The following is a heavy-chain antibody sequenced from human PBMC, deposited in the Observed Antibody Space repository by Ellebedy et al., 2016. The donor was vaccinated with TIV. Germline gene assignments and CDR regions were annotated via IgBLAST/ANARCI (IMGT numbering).Heavy chain of an antibody. J-gene: IGHJ4*02. Sequence: SVKVSCXASGGTFSSYAISWVRQAPGQGLEWMGGIIPIFGTANYAQKFQGRVTITADESTSTAYMELSSLRSEGTAVYSCASPHISSSWSTPFTDWGQGTLVTVSP. CDR1: GGTFSSYA. V-gene: IGHV1-69*13. D-gene: IGHD6-13*01. CDR3: ASPHISSSWSTPFTD. CDR2: IIPIFGTA.